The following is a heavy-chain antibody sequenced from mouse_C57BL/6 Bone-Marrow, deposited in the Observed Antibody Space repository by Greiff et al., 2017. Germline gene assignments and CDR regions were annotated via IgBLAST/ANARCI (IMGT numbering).Heavy chain of an antibody. CDR3: TREGPHYYGSSYGYFDY. CDR1: GFTFSSYA. Sequence: EVQGVESGEGLVKPGGSLKLSCAASGFTFSSYAMSWVRQTPEKRLEWVAYISSGGDYIYYADTVKGRFTISRDNARNTLYLQMSSLKSEDTAMYYCTREGPHYYGSSYGYFDYWGQGTTLTVSS. CDR2: ISSGGDYI. J-gene: IGHJ2*01. D-gene: IGHD1-1*01. V-gene: IGHV5-9-1*02.